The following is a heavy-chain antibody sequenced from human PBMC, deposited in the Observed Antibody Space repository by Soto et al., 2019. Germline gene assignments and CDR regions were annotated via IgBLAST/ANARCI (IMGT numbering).Heavy chain of an antibody. CDR3: ARRYSGYDFDAFDI. J-gene: IGHJ3*02. D-gene: IGHD5-12*01. CDR1: GYTFTSYG. CDR2: ISAYNGNT. Sequence: ASVKVSCKASGYTFTSYGISWVRQSPGQGLEWMGWISAYNGNTNYAQKLQGRVTMTTDTSTSTAYMELRSLRSDDTAVYYCARRYSGYDFDAFDIWGQGTMVTVSS. V-gene: IGHV1-18*01.